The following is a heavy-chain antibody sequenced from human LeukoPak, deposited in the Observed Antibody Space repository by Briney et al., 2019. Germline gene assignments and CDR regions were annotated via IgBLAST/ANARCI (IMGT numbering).Heavy chain of an antibody. CDR3: ARDLAL. D-gene: IGHD3-3*02. J-gene: IGHJ4*02. CDR2: IYSGGST. Sequence: PGGSLRLSCAASGFTVSNNYMNWVRQAPGKGLEWVSVIYSGGSTYYADSVKGRFTISRDNSKNTLYLQMSSLRAENTAVYYCARDLALWGQGTLVSVSS. V-gene: IGHV3-66*01. CDR1: GFTVSNNY.